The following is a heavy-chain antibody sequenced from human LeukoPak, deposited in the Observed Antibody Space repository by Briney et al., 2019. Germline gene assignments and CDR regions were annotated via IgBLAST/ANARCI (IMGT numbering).Heavy chain of an antibody. Sequence: SETLSLTCSVSDDSFSTHYWTWIRQPPGKGLEWIGYISSIGSTNYNPSLKSRVTISVDTSKNQFSLKLSSVTAADTAVYYCARVRKVRWNYYYYGMDVWGQGTTVTVSS. CDR3: ARVRKVRWNYYYYGMDV. CDR2: ISSIGST. CDR1: DDSFSTHY. D-gene: IGHD3-10*01. V-gene: IGHV4-59*11. J-gene: IGHJ6*02.